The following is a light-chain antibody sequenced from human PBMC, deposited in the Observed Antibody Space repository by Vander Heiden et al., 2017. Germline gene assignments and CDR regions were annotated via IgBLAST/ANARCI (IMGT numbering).Light chain of an antibody. CDR2: AAS. J-gene: IGKJ4*01. CDR3: LQHNSYFT. CDR1: QGIRSD. V-gene: IGKV1-17*01. Sequence: DIQMTQSPSSLSASVGDRVTITCRASQGIRSDLVSYQRNPGKAPKRLIYAASRLRSGVPSRFSGSGSGTEFTLTISSLQPEDFATYYWLQHNSYFTFGGGTKVEIK.